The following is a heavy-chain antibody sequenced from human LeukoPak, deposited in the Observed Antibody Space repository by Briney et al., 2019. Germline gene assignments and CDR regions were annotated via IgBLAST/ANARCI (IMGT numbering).Heavy chain of an antibody. Sequence: ASVKVSCKASGYTFTSYDINWVRQATGQGLEWMGWMNPNSGNTGYAQKFQGRVTMTRNTSISTAYMELSSLRSEDTAVYYCARGPMPRFGGYNWAAVQPGFDYWGQETLVTVCS. CDR2: MNPNSGNT. J-gene: IGHJ4*02. CDR1: GYTFTSYD. V-gene: IGHV1-8*01. D-gene: IGHD5-24*01. CDR3: ARGPMPRFGGYNWAAVQPGFDY.